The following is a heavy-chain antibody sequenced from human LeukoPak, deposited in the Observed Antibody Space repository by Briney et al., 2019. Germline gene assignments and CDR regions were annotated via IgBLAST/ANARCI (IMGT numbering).Heavy chain of an antibody. V-gene: IGHV3-23*01. J-gene: IGHJ4*02. D-gene: IGHD3-10*01. Sequence: GGSLRLSCAASGFTFSSCAMNWVRQAPGKGLEWVSGISGSDGSTYYADSVKGRFTISRDSSKNTVYLQMNSLRAEDTAVYYCAKADGSYKTLIDYWGQGTLVTVSS. CDR1: GFTFSSCA. CDR3: AKADGSYKTLIDY. CDR2: ISGSDGST.